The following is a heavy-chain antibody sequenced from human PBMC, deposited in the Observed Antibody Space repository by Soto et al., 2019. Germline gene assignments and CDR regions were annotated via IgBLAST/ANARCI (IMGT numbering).Heavy chain of an antibody. J-gene: IGHJ4*02. CDR3: AKDQRDIVVVPAATHPDY. Sequence: EVQLLESGGGLVQPGGSLRLSCAASGFTFSSYAMSWVHQAPGKGLEWVSAISGSGGSTYYADSVKGRFTISRDNSKNTLYLQMNSLRAEDTAVYYCAKDQRDIVVVPAATHPDYWGQGTLVTVSS. V-gene: IGHV3-23*01. CDR2: ISGSGGST. D-gene: IGHD2-2*01. CDR1: GFTFSSYA.